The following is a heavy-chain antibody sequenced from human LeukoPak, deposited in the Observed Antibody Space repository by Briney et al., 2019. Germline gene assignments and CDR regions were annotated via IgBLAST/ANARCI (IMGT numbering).Heavy chain of an antibody. CDR2: IKGDGSKK. D-gene: IGHD3-10*01. V-gene: IGHV3-7*01. CDR1: GFTFSSYW. CDR3: ARDYSDYGSGSYYY. Sequence: PGGSLRLSCTASGFTFSSYWMSWVRQAPGKGLEWVADIKGDGSKKYYADSVKGRFTISRDNAKNSLYLQMNSLRAEDTAVYYCARDYSDYGSGSYYYWGQGTLVTVSS. J-gene: IGHJ4*02.